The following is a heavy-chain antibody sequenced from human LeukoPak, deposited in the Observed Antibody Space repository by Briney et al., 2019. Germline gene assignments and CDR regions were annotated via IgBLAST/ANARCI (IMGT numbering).Heavy chain of an antibody. CDR2: ISSSGSTI. V-gene: IGHV3-48*03. Sequence: GGSLRLSCAASGLTFSSYEMNWVRQAPGKGLEWVSYISSSGSTIYYADSVKGRFTISRDNAKNSLYLQMNSLRAEDTAVYYCARGSGYSNYYFDYWGQGTLVTVSS. CDR3: ARGSGYSNYYFDY. J-gene: IGHJ4*02. D-gene: IGHD3-22*01. CDR1: GLTFSSYE.